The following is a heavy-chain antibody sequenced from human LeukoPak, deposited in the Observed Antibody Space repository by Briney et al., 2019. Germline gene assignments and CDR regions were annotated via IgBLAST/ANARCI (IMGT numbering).Heavy chain of an antibody. Sequence: SETLSLTCTVSGGSLSSYYWSWIRQPPGKGLEGIGYIYYSGSTNYNPSLKSRVTISVDTSKNQFSLKLSSVTAADTAVYDCARDKVVAVARGHYYYGMDVWGQGTTVTVSS. CDR2: IYYSGST. V-gene: IGHV4-59*01. CDR3: ARDKVVAVARGHYYYGMDV. D-gene: IGHD6-19*01. CDR1: GGSLSSYY. J-gene: IGHJ6*02.